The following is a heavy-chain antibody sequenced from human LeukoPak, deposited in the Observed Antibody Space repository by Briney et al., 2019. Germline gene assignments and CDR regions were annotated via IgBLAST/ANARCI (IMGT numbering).Heavy chain of an antibody. Sequence: GGSLRLSCSASGFTFSDYAMHWVRQAPGKGLQYVSTISSNGGSTYYSDSVKGRFTISRDNSKNTLCLQMSSLRVEDTAVYHCVKESVAGRSFDYWGQGTLVTVSS. D-gene: IGHD6-19*01. V-gene: IGHV3-64D*09. CDR2: ISSNGGST. J-gene: IGHJ4*02. CDR3: VKESVAGRSFDY. CDR1: GFTFSDYA.